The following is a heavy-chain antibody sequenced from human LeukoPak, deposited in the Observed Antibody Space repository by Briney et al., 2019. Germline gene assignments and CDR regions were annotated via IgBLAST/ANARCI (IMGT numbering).Heavy chain of an antibody. CDR2: IWYDGSNK. CDR1: GFTFSSYG. V-gene: IGHV3-33*06. Sequence: GGSLRLSCAASGFTFSSYGMHWVRQAPGKGLEWVAVIWYDGSNKYYADSVKGRFTISRDNSKNTLYLQMNSLRAEDKAVYYCAKDKVAGLFYFDYWGQGTLVTVSS. D-gene: IGHD2-15*01. CDR3: AKDKVAGLFYFDY. J-gene: IGHJ4*02.